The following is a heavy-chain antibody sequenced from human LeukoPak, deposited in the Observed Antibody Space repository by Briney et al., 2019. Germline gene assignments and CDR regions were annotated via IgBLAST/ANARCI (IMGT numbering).Heavy chain of an antibody. D-gene: IGHD2-15*01. J-gene: IGHJ4*02. Sequence: ASVKVSCKASGYTFTGYDINWVRQATGQGLEWMGWMNPNSGNTGYAQKFQGRVTMSRNTSITTAYMELSSLRSEDTAVYYCARGWYCSGGSCYRGYDYWGQGTLVTVSS. CDR2: MNPNSGNT. CDR1: GYTFTGYD. CDR3: ARGWYCSGGSCYRGYDY. V-gene: IGHV1-8*01.